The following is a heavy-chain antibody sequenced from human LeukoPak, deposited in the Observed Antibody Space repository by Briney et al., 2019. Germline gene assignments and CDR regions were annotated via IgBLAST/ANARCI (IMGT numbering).Heavy chain of an antibody. CDR3: ASRYIYGDFGRLDAFDI. D-gene: IGHD4-17*01. CDR2: ISNSGDKT. V-gene: IGHV3-23*01. Sequence: AGGSLRLSCAVSGFTFSRFAMSWVRQAPGKGLEWVSSISNSGDKTFYADSVKGRFTVSRDNSKNTLYLQMNSQRAEDTAVYYCASRYIYGDFGRLDAFDIWGQGTMVTVS. J-gene: IGHJ3*02. CDR1: GFTFSRFA.